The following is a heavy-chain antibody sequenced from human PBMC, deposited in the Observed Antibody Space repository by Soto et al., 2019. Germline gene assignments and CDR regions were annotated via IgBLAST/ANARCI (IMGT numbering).Heavy chain of an antibody. CDR1: GYTFTRYA. J-gene: IGHJ4*02. V-gene: IGHV1-3*01. Sequence: QVKLVQSGAEVKKPGASVKVSCRASGYTFTRYAMHWVRQAPGQRLEWMRWINAGNCNTKYSQKFQGRVTITRDTSASTAYMKRSRLRSEDTAVYSCARFIRLAGNNWVQGTLVTVSS. CDR2: INAGNCNT. CDR3: ARFIRLAGNN.